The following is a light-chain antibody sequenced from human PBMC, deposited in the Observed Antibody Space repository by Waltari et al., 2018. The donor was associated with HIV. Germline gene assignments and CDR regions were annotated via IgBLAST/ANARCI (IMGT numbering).Light chain of an antibody. CDR3: TSYTANDTLV. V-gene: IGLV2-14*01. Sequence: QSALTQPASVSGSPGHSLPISCTGTRSDFGFSNYVSWYQQVPGKVPKVIIYEVTSRPSGVPNRFSGSKSGSTASLTISGLQAEDEGDYYCTSYTANDTLVFGGGTKVTVL. CDR2: EVT. CDR1: RSDFGFSNY. J-gene: IGLJ2*01.